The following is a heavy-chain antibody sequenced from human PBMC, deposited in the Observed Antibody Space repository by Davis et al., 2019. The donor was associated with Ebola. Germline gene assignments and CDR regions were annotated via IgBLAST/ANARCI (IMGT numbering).Heavy chain of an antibody. D-gene: IGHD3-10*02. V-gene: IGHV3-21*01. J-gene: IGHJ4*02. CDR1: GFTFSSYS. Sequence: GESLKISCAASGFTFSSYSMNWVRQAPGKGLEWVSSISSSSSYIYYADSVKGRFTIFRDNAKNSLYLQMNSLRAEDTAVYYCARGGTMLDYWGQGTLVTVSS. CDR2: ISSSSSYI. CDR3: ARGGTMLDY.